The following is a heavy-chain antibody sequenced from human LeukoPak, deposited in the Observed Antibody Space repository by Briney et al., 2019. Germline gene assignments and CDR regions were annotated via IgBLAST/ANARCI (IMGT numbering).Heavy chain of an antibody. V-gene: IGHV3-30-3*01. CDR2: ISYDGSNK. CDR3: AREFSVDTAMPPDYGMDV. CDR1: GFTFSSYA. Sequence: GGSLRLSCAASGFTFSSYAMHWVRQAPGKGLEWVAVISYDGSNKYYADSVKGRFTISRDNPKNTLYLQMNSLRAEDTAVYYCAREFSVDTAMPPDYGMDVWGQGTTVTVSS. J-gene: IGHJ6*02. D-gene: IGHD5-18*01.